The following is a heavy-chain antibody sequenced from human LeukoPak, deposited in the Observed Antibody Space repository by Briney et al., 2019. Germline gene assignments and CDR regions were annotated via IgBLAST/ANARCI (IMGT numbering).Heavy chain of an antibody. D-gene: IGHD3-10*01. J-gene: IGHJ4*02. V-gene: IGHV4-59*11. CDR2: IYYTGST. CDR3: ARAQYASGSFFDY. Sequence: KSSETLSLTCTVSGGSISTHYWSWIRQPPGKGLEWIGYIYYTGSTNYNPSLKSRVTMAIDTSKNQFSLESTFVSAADTAVYYCARAQYASGSFFDYWGQGTLATVSS. CDR1: GGSISTHY.